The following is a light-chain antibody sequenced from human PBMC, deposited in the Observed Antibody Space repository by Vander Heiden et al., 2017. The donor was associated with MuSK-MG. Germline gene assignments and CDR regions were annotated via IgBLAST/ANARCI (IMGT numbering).Light chain of an antibody. J-gene: IGKJ4*01. CDR2: GAS. CDR1: RDISKY. CDR3: QKDNGNYI. V-gene: IGKV1-27*01. Sequence: DIQMTQSPSSLSASIGDRVTITCRASRDISKYLAWYQVKPGRVPELLIYGASTLRPGVTSRFSGSGSGTDFTLTISTLQPEDVASYFWQKDNGNYIFGGGTMVAIK.